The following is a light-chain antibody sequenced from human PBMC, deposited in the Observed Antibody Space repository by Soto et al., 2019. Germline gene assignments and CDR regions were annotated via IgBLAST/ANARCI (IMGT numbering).Light chain of an antibody. J-gene: IGKJ1*01. CDR1: QSISRQ. V-gene: IGKV1-5*03. CDR2: QAS. Sequence: DIQMTQSPSTLSASVGDRVSITCRASQSISRQLAWYQQKPGKAPNLLIYQASNLETGVPSRFTGSGSGTEFTLNISRLQPDDLATYFGLQYQSYWTFGQGTKVEVK. CDR3: LQYQSYWT.